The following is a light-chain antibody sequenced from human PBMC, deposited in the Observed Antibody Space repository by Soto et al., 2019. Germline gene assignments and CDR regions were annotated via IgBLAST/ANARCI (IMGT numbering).Light chain of an antibody. CDR2: DAF. CDR3: QQDDSLPPT. CDR1: QDINNY. Sequence: DIQMTQSPSSLSASVGDRVTITCQASQDINNYLNWYQQKPGKAPKLLIFDAFKLDTGVPSRFSGGGSGTDFTFTITSLQPEDIATYFCQQDDSLPPTFGGGTRVEI. J-gene: IGKJ4*01. V-gene: IGKV1-33*01.